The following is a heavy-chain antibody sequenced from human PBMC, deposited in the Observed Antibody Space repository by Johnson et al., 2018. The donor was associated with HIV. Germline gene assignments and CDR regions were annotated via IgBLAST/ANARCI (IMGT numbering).Heavy chain of an antibody. CDR1: GFTFSSYA. CDR3: ARSRGLMRKDAIDT. CDR2: ISSNGIGT. J-gene: IGHJ3*02. D-gene: IGHD3-10*01. V-gene: IGHV3-64*01. Sequence: VQLVESGGGVVQPGGSLRLSCAASGFTFSSYAMRWVRQAPGKGLEYVSAISSNGIGTYYANSVDGRFTISRDNDKNTLYLEMGSLRVEDMSVYYCARSRGLMRKDAIDTWGQGTKVTVSS.